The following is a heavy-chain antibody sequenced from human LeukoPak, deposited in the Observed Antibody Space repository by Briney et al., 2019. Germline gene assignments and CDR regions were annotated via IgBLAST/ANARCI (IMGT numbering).Heavy chain of an antibody. D-gene: IGHD3-22*01. CDR1: GGSISSSSYY. CDR2: IYYSGST. V-gene: IGHV4-39*07. J-gene: IGHJ4*02. CDR3: ARGWDSSGYYLFDY. Sequence: PSETLSLTCTVSGGSISSSSYYWGWIRQPPGKGLEWIGSIYYSGSTYYNPSLKSRVTISIDTSKNQFSLKLSSVTAADTAVYYCARGWDSSGYYLFDYWGQGTLVTVSS.